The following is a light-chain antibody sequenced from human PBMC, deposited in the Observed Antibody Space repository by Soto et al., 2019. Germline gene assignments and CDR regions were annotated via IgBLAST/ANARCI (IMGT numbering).Light chain of an antibody. CDR2: AAY. V-gene: IGKV1-17*01. CDR3: QQYDSYPWT. J-gene: IGKJ1*01. CDR1: QGIGND. Sequence: DIQITQSPYSLSASVGDRVTITCRASQGIGNDLGWYQQKPEKAPKRLIYAAYSLQSGVPSRFSGSGSGTEFTLTFSSLQPDDFATYYCQQYDSYPWTFGQGTKVEIK.